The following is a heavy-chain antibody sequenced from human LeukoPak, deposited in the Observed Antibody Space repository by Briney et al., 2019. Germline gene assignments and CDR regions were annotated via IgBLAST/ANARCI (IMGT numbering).Heavy chain of an antibody. CDR3: ARRIQLWSNDY. V-gene: IGHV4-39*07. CDR2: IHHSGNT. Sequence: SETLSLTCTVSGGSMSSSSYYWGWIRQPPGKGLEWIGEIHHSGNTNYNSSLKSRVTISVDTSKNQFSLKLSSVPAADTAVYYCARRIQLWSNDYWGQGTLVTVSS. CDR1: GGSMSSSSYY. J-gene: IGHJ4*02. D-gene: IGHD5-18*01.